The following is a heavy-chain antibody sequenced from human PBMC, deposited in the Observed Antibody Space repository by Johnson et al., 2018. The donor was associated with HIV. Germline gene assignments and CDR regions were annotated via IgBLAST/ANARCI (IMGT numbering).Heavy chain of an antibody. CDR3: AREGPPRAFDI. J-gene: IGHJ3*02. CDR1: GFTVSSNY. CDR2: IYSGGST. Sequence: SGGVVVQSGGSLRLSCAASGFTVSSNYMSWVRQAPGKGLEWVAVIYSGGSTYYADSGKGRFTISRDNSKNTLYLQMNSLRAEDTAVYYCAREGPPRAFDIWGHGTMVTVSS. V-gene: IGHV3-66*01.